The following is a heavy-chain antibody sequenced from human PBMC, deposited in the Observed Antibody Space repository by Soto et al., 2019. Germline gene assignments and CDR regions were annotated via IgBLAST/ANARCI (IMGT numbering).Heavy chain of an antibody. CDR1: GFTFSGSA. CDR2: IRSKANSYAT. D-gene: IGHD5-12*01. CDR3: TYSGYDFLPYYYYGMDV. V-gene: IGHV3-73*01. J-gene: IGHJ6*02. Sequence: GGSLRLSCAASGFTFSGSAMHWVSQASGKGLEWVGRIRSKANSYATAYAASVKGRFTISRDDSKNTAYLQMNSLKTEDTAVYYCTYSGYDFLPYYYYGMDVWGQGTTVTVSS.